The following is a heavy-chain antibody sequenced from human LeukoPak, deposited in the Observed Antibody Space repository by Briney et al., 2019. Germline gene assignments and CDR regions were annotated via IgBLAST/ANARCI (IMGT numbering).Heavy chain of an antibody. CDR1: GYAFGDEY. J-gene: IGHJ5*02. CDR3: AGRVQKLVRTSWFDP. CDR2: INPNSGGT. Sequence: GASVKVSCKASGYAFGDEYIHWVPQGPGQGFWWRGWINPNSGGTNYAQRFQGRVTMTRDTSITTPYMELNRLRSDDTAVYYCAGRVQKLVRTSWFDPWGQGTLVTVSS. D-gene: IGHD1-1*01. V-gene: IGHV1-2*02.